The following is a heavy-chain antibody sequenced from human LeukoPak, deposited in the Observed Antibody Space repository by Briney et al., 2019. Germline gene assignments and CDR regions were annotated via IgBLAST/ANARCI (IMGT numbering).Heavy chain of an antibody. J-gene: IGHJ5*02. CDR1: GYTFTGYY. CDR3: ARARTYCSCGSCYLLDP. Sequence: ASVKVSCKASGYTFTGYYMHWVQQAPGQGLEWMGWINPNSGGTNYAQKFQGRVTMTRDTSISTAYMELSRLRSDDTAVYYCARARTYCSCGSCYLLDPWGQGTLVTVSS. CDR2: INPNSGGT. V-gene: IGHV1-2*02. D-gene: IGHD2-15*01.